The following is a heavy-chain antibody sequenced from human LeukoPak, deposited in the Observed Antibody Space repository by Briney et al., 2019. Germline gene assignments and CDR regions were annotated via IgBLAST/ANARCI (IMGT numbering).Heavy chain of an antibody. Sequence: GGSLRLSCAASGFTFSSYSLNWVRQAPGKGLEWVSSISGSSGYIKYADSVKGRFTISRDNAKNSLYLQMNSLRAEDTAVYYCAREDNGHDAFDIWGQGTMVTVSS. CDR1: GFTFSSYS. V-gene: IGHV3-21*01. J-gene: IGHJ3*02. CDR3: AREDNGHDAFDI. CDR2: ISGSSGYI. D-gene: IGHD1-14*01.